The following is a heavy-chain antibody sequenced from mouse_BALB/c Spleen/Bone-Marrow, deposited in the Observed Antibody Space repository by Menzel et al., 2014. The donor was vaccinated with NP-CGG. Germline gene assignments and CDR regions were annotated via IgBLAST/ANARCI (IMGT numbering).Heavy chain of an antibody. CDR1: GFTFTDSY. CDR2: IRNKAYDYTT. J-gene: IGHJ4*01. Sequence: EVKLMESGGGLVQPGGSLRLSCTTSGFTFTDSYMSWVRQPPGKALEWLGSIRNKAYDYTTEYSASVKGRFTISRDSSQSILYLQMNTLRPEDSATYYCARFPMDYWGQGTSVTVSS. CDR3: ARFPMDY. V-gene: IGHV7-3*02.